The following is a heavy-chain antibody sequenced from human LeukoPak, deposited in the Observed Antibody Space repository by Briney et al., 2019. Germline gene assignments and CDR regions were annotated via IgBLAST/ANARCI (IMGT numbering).Heavy chain of an antibody. D-gene: IGHD5-24*01. Sequence: PGGSLRLSCAASGFSFRSNGIHWVRQAPGKGLEWVAVIWYDGSRQYYLDSVEGRFTASRDNSQNTAYLQMNSLRAEDTAVYYCARLLGGDGYKGGRIDYWGQGTQVTVSS. CDR1: GFSFRSNG. CDR3: ARLLGGDGYKGGRIDY. CDR2: IWYDGSRQ. J-gene: IGHJ4*02. V-gene: IGHV3-33*01.